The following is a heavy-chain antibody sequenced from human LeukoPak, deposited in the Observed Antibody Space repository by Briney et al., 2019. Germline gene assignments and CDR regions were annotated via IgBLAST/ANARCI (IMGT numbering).Heavy chain of an antibody. CDR3: AKVILNHYFDY. V-gene: IGHV3-23*01. J-gene: IGHJ4*02. CDR2: ISGSGGST. CDR1: GFTFSSYA. Sequence: GGSLRLSCAASGFTFSSYAMSWVPQAPGKGLEWVSAISGSGGSTYYADSVKGRFTISRDNSENTLYLQMNSLRAEDTAVYYCAKVILNHYFDYWGQGTLVTVSS.